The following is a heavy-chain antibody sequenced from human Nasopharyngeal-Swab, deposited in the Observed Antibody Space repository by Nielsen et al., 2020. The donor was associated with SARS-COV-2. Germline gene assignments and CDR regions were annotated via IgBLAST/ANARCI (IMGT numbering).Heavy chain of an antibody. D-gene: IGHD3-22*01. CDR3: ARDQYYDSSGYYYYGMDV. Sequence: GESLKISCAASGFTFSNYGIHWVRQAPGKGLEWVSVISYDGSDKYYRDSVKGRFTISRDNSKNMLYLQMDSLRVEDTAMYYCARDQYYDSSGYYYYGMDVWGQGTTVTVSS. CDR2: ISYDGSDK. J-gene: IGHJ6*02. V-gene: IGHV3-30*03. CDR1: GFTFSNYG.